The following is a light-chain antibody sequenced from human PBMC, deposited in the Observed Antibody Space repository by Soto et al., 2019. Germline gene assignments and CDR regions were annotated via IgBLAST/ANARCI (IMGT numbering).Light chain of an antibody. CDR1: SSNIGSNY. J-gene: IGLJ3*02. Sequence: QAVVTQPPSASGTPGQRVTISCSGSSSNIGSNYVYWYQQLPGTAPKLIIYKNNQWPSGVPDRFSGSKSGTSASLDISGLRSEDEGDYYCAAWDDSLSGRVFGGGTKVTVL. CDR2: KNN. V-gene: IGLV1-47*01. CDR3: AAWDDSLSGRV.